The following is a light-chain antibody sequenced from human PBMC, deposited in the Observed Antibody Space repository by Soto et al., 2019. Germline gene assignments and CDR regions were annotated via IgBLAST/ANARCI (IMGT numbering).Light chain of an antibody. CDR1: QSVSSN. CDR3: QHYNIWPPWT. CDR2: GVS. V-gene: IGKV3-15*01. Sequence: ETVMTQSPATLSVSPGERATLSCRASQSVSSNLAWYQQKPGQAPRLLIYGVSTRATDVPARFSGSGSGTEVTLTISSLQSEDFEVYYCQHYNIWPPWTFGKGTKVEIK. J-gene: IGKJ1*01.